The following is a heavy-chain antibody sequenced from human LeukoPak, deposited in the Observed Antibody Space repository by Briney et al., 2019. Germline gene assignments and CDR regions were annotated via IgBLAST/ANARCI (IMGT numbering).Heavy chain of an antibody. CDR1: GGSISSGGYY. CDR2: IYHSGST. V-gene: IGHV4-30-2*01. Sequence: SETLSLTCTVSGGSISSGGYYWSWIRQPSGKGLEWIGYIYHSGSTYYNPSLKSRVTISVDRSKNQFSLKLSSVTAADTAVYYCARQLSITGTTGYYFMDVWGKGTTVTVSS. J-gene: IGHJ6*03. CDR3: ARQLSITGTTGYYFMDV. D-gene: IGHD1-7*01.